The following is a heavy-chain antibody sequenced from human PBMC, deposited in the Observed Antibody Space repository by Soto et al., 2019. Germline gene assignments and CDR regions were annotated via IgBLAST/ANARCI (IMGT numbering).Heavy chain of an antibody. CDR3: ARGVTTVTTIDY. J-gene: IGHJ4*02. V-gene: IGHV4-30-2*01. CDR2: IYHSGST. CDR1: GGSISSGGYS. D-gene: IGHD4-17*01. Sequence: SETLSLTCAVSGGSISSGGYSWSWIRQPPGKGLEWIGYIYHSGSTYYNTSLKSRATISVDRSKNQFSLKLSSVTAADTAVYYCARGVTTVTTIDYWGQGTLVTVTS.